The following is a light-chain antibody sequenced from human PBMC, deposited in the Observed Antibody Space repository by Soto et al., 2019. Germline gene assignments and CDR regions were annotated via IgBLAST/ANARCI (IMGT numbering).Light chain of an antibody. V-gene: IGKV1-39*01. Sequence: DIQMTQSPSSLSASVGDRVTITCRASQSISSYLNWYQQKPGKAPKLLIYAASSLQSGVPSRFSGSGSGTDFTLTTSSLQPEDFATYHCQQVNVYPITFGQGTRREIK. CDR3: QQVNVYPIT. CDR1: QSISSY. J-gene: IGKJ5*01. CDR2: AAS.